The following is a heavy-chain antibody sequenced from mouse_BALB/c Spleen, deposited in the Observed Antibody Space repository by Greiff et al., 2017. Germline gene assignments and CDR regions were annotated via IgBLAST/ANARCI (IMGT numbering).Heavy chain of an antibody. CDR1: GFTFSDYG. V-gene: IGHV5-15*02. D-gene: IGHD1-1*01. CDR3: ARDCDYGYFDY. CDR2: ISNLAYSI. J-gene: IGHJ2*01. Sequence: EVQLQESGGGLVQPGGSRKLSCAASGFTFSDYGMAWVRQAPGKGPEWVAFISNLAYSIYYADTVTGRFTISSENAKNTLYLEMSSLRSEDTAMYYCARDCDYGYFDYWGQGTTLTVSS.